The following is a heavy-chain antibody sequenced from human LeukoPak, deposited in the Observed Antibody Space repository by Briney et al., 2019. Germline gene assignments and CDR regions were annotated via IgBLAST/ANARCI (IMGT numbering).Heavy chain of an antibody. D-gene: IGHD5-12*01. V-gene: IGHV4-34*01. CDR1: GGSFSGYY. J-gene: IGHJ5*02. CDR2: INHSGST. Sequence: PSETLSLTCAVYGGSFSGYYWSWIRQPPGKGLEWIGEINHSGSTNYNPSLKSRVTISVDTSKNQFSLKLSSVTAADTAVYYCARGSVRLRYRAWFDPWGQGTLVTVSS. CDR3: ARGSVRLRYRAWFDP.